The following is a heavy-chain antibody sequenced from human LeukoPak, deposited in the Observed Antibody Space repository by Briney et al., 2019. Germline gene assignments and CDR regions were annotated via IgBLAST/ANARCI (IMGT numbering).Heavy chain of an antibody. J-gene: IGHJ5*02. CDR2: INPNSGGT. CDR1: GYTFTGYY. Sequence: ASVKVSCKASGYTFTGYYMHWVRQAPGQGLEWMGRINPNSGGTNYAQKFQGRVTMTRDTSISTAYMELSRLRSDDTAVYYCARPVDGYSSSWYWFDPWGQGTLVTVSS. CDR3: ARPVDGYSSSWYWFDP. V-gene: IGHV1-2*06. D-gene: IGHD6-13*01.